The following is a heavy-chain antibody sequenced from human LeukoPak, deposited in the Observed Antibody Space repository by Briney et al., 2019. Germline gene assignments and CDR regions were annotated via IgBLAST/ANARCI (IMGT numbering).Heavy chain of an antibody. J-gene: IGHJ4*02. CDR3: TREPVP. D-gene: IGHD6-19*01. Sequence: SETLSLTCAVSGGSISNYYWSWIRQPAGKGLEWIGRIYAGGTASYNPSLKSRVTMSADMSKNQLSLKLTSVTAADTAVYYCTREPVPWGQGTLVTVSS. CDR2: IYAGGTA. CDR1: GGSISNYY. V-gene: IGHV4-4*07.